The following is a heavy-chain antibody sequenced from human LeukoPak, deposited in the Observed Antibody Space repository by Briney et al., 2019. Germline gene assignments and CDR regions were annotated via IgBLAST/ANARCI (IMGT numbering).Heavy chain of an antibody. CDR1: GFIFRSFA. D-gene: IGHD3-10*01. J-gene: IGHJ4*02. CDR2: ISSNGDST. Sequence: GGSLSLSCSASGFIFRSFAMHWVRQALGKGLEYVSGISSNGDSTYYGDSVKGRFTISRDDSKNTLYIQMSTLRSEDTAVYYCAKDRGHLFRDFDYWGAGNLVTVSS. CDR3: AKDRGHLFRDFDY. V-gene: IGHV3-64*05.